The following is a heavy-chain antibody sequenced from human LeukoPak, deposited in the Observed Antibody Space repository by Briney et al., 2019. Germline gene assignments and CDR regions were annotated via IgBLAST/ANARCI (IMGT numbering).Heavy chain of an antibody. CDR2: ISGFNT. CDR3: AKDVCTSPRCLLYFDS. CDR1: GFAFSNYA. D-gene: IGHD2-8*01. Sequence: GGSLRLSCTTSGFAFSNYAMNWVRQAPGKGPEWVSGISGFNTYYADSVKGRFTIFGDNSKNVLYLQMDRLRAEDTAVYSCAKDVCTSPRCLLYFDSWGQGTLVTVSS. V-gene: IGHV3-23*01. J-gene: IGHJ4*02.